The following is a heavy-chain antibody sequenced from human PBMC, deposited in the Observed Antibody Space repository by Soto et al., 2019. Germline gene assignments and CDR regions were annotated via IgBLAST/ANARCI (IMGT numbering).Heavy chain of an antibody. J-gene: IGHJ4*02. V-gene: IGHV4-39*01. CDR2: IYYSGST. D-gene: IGHD6-19*01. Sequence: SETLSLTCTVSGGSISSSSYYWGWIRQPPGKGLEWIGSIYYSGSTYYNPPLKSRVTISLDTSKNQFSRMLSSVTAADTAVYYCARIAVAGHLTLDYWGQGTLVTVSS. CDR1: GGSISSSSYY. CDR3: ARIAVAGHLTLDY.